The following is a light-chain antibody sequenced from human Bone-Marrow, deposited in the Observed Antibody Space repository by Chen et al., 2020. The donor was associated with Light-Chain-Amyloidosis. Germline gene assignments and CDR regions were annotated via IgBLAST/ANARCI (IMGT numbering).Light chain of an antibody. CDR1: QCLLHSNGYNY. CDR3: MHSIEVPLA. V-gene: IGKV2-28*01. Sequence: LMTQSPSSLPVTPSESASISCRSSQCLLHSNGYNYLEWYLQTPGQSPYLLIYLASYRAAGVPDRFSGSRSGKDFTLKISRVEGEDVGIYYCMHSIEVPLAFGGGIKVEI. J-gene: IGKJ4*01. CDR2: LAS.